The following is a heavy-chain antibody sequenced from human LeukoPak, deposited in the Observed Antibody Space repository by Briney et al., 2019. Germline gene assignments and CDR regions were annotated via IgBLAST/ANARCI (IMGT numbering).Heavy chain of an antibody. CDR2: IKHNGSET. Sequence: PGGSLRLSCATSGFTFSSIWMSWVRQAPGKGLEWVANIKHNGSETNYVDSVKGRFTISRDNAKNSLHLQMNSLRVEDTAVYYCVRSFSGSREYWGQGTLVTVSS. J-gene: IGHJ4*02. CDR3: VRSFSGSREY. V-gene: IGHV3-7*02. D-gene: IGHD5-24*01. CDR1: GFTFSSIW.